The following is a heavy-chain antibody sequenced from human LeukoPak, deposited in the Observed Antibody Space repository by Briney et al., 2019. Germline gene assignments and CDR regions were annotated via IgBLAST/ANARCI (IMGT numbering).Heavy chain of an antibody. Sequence: ASVKVSCKASGYTFTSYDINWVRQATGQGLEWMGWVNPNSGNTGYAQKFQGRVTITRNTSISTAYMELSSLRSEDTAVYYCARGVGKMATYYFDYWGQGTLVTVSS. V-gene: IGHV1-8*03. CDR1: GYTFTSYD. CDR3: ARGVGKMATYYFDY. D-gene: IGHD5-24*01. J-gene: IGHJ4*02. CDR2: VNPNSGNT.